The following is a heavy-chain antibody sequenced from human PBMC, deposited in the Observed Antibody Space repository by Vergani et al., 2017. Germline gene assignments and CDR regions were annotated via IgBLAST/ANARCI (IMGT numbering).Heavy chain of an antibody. Sequence: QVQLVQSGAEVKKPGSSVKVSCKASGGTFSSYTISWVRQAPGQGLEWMGRIIPILGIANYAQKFQGRVTITADKSTSTAYMELSSLRSEDTAVYYCARDNGYSGSYGALFDYWGQGTLVTVSS. CDR3: ARDNGYSGSYGALFDY. CDR1: GGTFSSYT. V-gene: IGHV1-69*08. CDR2: IIPILGIA. D-gene: IGHD1-26*01. J-gene: IGHJ4*02.